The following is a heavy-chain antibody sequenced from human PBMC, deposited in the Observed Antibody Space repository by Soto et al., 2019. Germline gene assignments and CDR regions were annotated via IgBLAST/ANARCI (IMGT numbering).Heavy chain of an antibody. J-gene: IGHJ4*02. D-gene: IGHD4-17*01. V-gene: IGHV3-48*01. CDR1: GFTFSSYS. CDR2: ISSSSSSI. Sequence: EVQLLESGGGLVQPGGSLRLSCAASGFTFSSYSMNWVRQAPGKVLEWVSYISSSSSSIYSADSVKGRSTISRDNAKNPLYLQIKSVRAQVSAVCSCAGALNYGRFPYWGQGTRVNVSS. CDR3: AGALNYGRFPY.